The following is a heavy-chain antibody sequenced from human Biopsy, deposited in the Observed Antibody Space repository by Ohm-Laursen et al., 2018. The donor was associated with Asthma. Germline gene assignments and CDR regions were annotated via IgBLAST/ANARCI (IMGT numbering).Heavy chain of an antibody. Sequence: SLRLSCAATGITFSTYGMHWVRQAPGKGLEWVAYIAWDGINSYYADSVKGRFTISRDNSRNTLYLQKNSLRADDTAVYYCARAGESDLVGGLDVWGQGTTVIVS. CDR2: IAWDGINS. V-gene: IGHV3-30*03. J-gene: IGHJ6*02. CDR3: ARAGESDLVGGLDV. CDR1: GITFSTYG. D-gene: IGHD2-21*01.